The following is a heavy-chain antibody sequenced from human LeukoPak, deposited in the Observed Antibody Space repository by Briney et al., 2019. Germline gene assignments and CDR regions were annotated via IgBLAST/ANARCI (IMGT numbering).Heavy chain of an antibody. D-gene: IGHD6-13*01. CDR1: GFTFSSYW. Sequence: GGSLRLSCAASGFTFSSYWMHWVRQAPGKGLVWVSRINSDGSSTSYADSVKGRFTISRDNAKNTLYLQMNSLRAEDTAVYYCARDRRLYSSGWYGDDAFDIWGQGTMVTVSS. J-gene: IGHJ3*02. V-gene: IGHV3-74*01. CDR2: INSDGSST. CDR3: ARDRRLYSSGWYGDDAFDI.